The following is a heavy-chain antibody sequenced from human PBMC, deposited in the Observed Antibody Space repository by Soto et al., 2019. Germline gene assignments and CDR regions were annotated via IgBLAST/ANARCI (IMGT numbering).Heavy chain of an antibody. Sequence: DVQLVESGGALVQPGGPLRLSCAASGFTFETYRMSWVRQAPGKGLEWVASVRPDGSENDYVDSVKGRFTISRDNAKKSIYLQMNSLRVEDTAVYYCGRWRAAQSEVDYWGQGTLVTVSS. V-gene: IGHV3-7*01. CDR1: GFTFETYR. CDR2: VRPDGSEN. D-gene: IGHD6-25*01. CDR3: GRWRAAQSEVDY. J-gene: IGHJ4*02.